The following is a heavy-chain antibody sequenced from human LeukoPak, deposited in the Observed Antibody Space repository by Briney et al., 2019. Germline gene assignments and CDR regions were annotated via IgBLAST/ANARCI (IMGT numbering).Heavy chain of an antibody. Sequence: GGSLRLSCAASGFTFSSYGMHWVRQAPGKGLEWVAVISYDGSNKYYADSVKGRFTISRDNSKNTLYLQMNSLRAEDTAVYYCARGLFTMVRGYYYYYMDVWGKGTTVTISS. J-gene: IGHJ6*03. CDR3: ARGLFTMVRGYYYYYMDV. D-gene: IGHD3-10*01. CDR1: GFTFSSYG. V-gene: IGHV3-30*03. CDR2: ISYDGSNK.